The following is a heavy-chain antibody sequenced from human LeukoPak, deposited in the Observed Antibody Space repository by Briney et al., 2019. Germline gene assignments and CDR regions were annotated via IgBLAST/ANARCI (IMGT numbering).Heavy chain of an antibody. CDR2: IYSGGST. Sequence: GGSLRLSCAASGFTVSSNYMSWVRQAPGKGLEWVSVIYSGGSTYYADSVKGRFTISRDNSKNTLYLQINSLRAEDTAVYSCARDRYYGSGSYYDYWGQGTLVTVSS. J-gene: IGHJ4*02. CDR3: ARDRYYGSGSYYDY. D-gene: IGHD3-10*01. CDR1: GFTVSSNY. V-gene: IGHV3-66*01.